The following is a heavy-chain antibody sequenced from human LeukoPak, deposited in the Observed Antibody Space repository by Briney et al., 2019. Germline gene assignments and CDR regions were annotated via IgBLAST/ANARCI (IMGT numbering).Heavy chain of an antibody. V-gene: IGHV3-30*03. Sequence: PGRSLRLSCAASGFTFSSYAMHWVRQAPGKGLEWVAVISYDGSNKYYADSVEGRFTISRDNSKNTLYLQMNGLRAEDTAVYYCGRGELRDYFDYWGQGTLVTVSS. J-gene: IGHJ4*02. CDR2: ISYDGSNK. CDR1: GFTFSSYA. D-gene: IGHD1-26*01. CDR3: GRGELRDYFDY.